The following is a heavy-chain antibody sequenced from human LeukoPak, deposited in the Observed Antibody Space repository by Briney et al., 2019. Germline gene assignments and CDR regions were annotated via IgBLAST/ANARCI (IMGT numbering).Heavy chain of an antibody. CDR3: AKSVSSGSYYNNDY. CDR2: IISGGST. V-gene: IGHV3-23*01. D-gene: IGHD3-10*01. Sequence: GGSLRLSCAASGFIFSSYAMTWVRQAPGQGLEWVSGIISGGSTYYAVSVKGRFTISRDNSKNTLYVQMNSLRAEDTAVYYCAKSVSSGSYYNNDYWGQGTLVTVSS. CDR1: GFIFSSYA. J-gene: IGHJ4*02.